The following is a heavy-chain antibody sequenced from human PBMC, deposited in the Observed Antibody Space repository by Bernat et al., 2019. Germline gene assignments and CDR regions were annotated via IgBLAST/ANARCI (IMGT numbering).Heavy chain of an antibody. CDR2: ISGSGGST. CDR1: GFTFSSYA. D-gene: IGHD3-9*01. V-gene: IGHV3-23*04. CDR3: AKDTARSTIYDY. Sequence: VQLVESGGGVVQPGRSLRLSCAASGFTFSSYAMSWVRQAPGKGLEWVSAISGSGGSTYYADSVKGRFTISRDNSKNTLYLQMNSLRAEDTAVYYCAKDTARSTIYDYWGQGTLVTVSS. J-gene: IGHJ4*02.